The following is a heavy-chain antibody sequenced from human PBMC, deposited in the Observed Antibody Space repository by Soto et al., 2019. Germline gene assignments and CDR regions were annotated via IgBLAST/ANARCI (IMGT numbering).Heavy chain of an antibody. D-gene: IGHD3-3*01. Sequence: SVKVSCKASGGTFSSYAISWVRQAPGQGLEWMGGIIPIFGTANYAQKFQGRVTITADESTSTAYMELSSLRSEDTAVYYCARGEPYYDFWSGYPDVWGQGTTVTVSS. CDR2: IIPIFGTA. CDR1: GGTFSSYA. J-gene: IGHJ6*02. CDR3: ARGEPYYDFWSGYPDV. V-gene: IGHV1-69*13.